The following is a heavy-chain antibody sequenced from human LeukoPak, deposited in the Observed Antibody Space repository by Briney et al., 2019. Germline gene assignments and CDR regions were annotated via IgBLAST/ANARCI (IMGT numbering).Heavy chain of an antibody. D-gene: IGHD3-22*01. CDR2: IWYDGSNK. Sequence: GGSLRLPCAASGFTFSSYGMHWVRQAPGKGLEWVAVIWYDGSNKYYADSVKGRFTISRDNSKNTLYLQMNSLRAEDTAVYYCARDALISVGDSSGYSLWGQGTLVTVSS. CDR1: GFTFSSYG. J-gene: IGHJ4*02. V-gene: IGHV3-33*01. CDR3: ARDALISVGDSSGYSL.